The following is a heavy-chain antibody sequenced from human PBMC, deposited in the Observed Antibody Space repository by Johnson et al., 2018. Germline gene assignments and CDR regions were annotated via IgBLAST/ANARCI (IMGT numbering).Heavy chain of an antibody. V-gene: IGHV3-30*18. CDR1: GFTFSSYG. J-gene: IGHJ6*02. CDR3: AKARLYYYDIRYGMDV. CDR2: MSYDGSKK. Sequence: QVQLVESGGGVVQPGRSLRLSCVASGFTFSSYGMHWVRQAPGKGLEWVAIMSYDGSKKYYADSVKGRFTLSRDNSKKTLYLHMNSVRAEDTAVYSCAKARLYYYDIRYGMDVWGQGATVTVSS. D-gene: IGHD3-22*01.